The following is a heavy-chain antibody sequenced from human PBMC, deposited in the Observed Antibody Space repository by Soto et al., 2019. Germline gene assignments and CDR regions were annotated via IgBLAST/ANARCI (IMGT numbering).Heavy chain of an antibody. CDR2: IYYSGST. V-gene: IGHV4-59*01. CDR1: GGSISSYY. J-gene: IGHJ4*02. Sequence: SETLSLTCTASGGSISSYYWSWIRQPPGKGLEWIGYIYYSGSTDYNPSLKSRVTISLDTSKNQFSLKLSSVTAADTAMYYCARGSYYYDSLFDYWGQGALVTVSS. D-gene: IGHD3-22*01. CDR3: ARGSYYYDSLFDY.